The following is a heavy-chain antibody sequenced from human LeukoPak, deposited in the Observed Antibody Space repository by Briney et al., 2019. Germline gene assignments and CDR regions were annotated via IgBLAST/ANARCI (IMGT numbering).Heavy chain of an antibody. CDR3: ARGYFDN. J-gene: IGHJ4*02. CDR2: ISSNGGST. Sequence: PGGSLRLSCSASGSTFSRYDMHWVRQAPGKGLEYVSAISSNGGSTYYADSVRGRFTISRDNFKNTVYLQMNSLRAEDTAVYYCARGYFDNWGQGTLVTVSS. V-gene: IGHV3-64*04. CDR1: GSTFSRYD.